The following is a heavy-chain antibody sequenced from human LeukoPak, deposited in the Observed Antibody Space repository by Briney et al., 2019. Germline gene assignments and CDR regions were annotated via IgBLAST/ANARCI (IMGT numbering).Heavy chain of an antibody. CDR3: AASGYYFDY. V-gene: IGHV4-59*01. CDR2: IYYSGST. D-gene: IGHD3-22*01. CDR1: GGSISGYY. Sequence: PSETLSLTCTVSGGSISGYYWSWIRQPPGKGLEWIGYIYYSGSTNYNPSLKSRVTISVDTSKNQFSLKLSSVTAADTAVYYCAASGYYFDYWGQGTLVTVSS. J-gene: IGHJ4*02.